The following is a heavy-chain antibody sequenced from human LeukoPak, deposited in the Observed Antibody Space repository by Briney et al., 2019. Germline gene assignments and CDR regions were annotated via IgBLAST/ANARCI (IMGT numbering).Heavy chain of an antibody. J-gene: IGHJ4*02. CDR3: ARVEYPTTKYYFDY. D-gene: IGHD1-14*01. CDR1: GYTFTSSC. CDR2: ISDYTGNT. Sequence: ASVTVSCKPSGYTFTSSCIPWVRPAPGQGLEWMGWISDYTGNTNYAQKLQGRVTMTTDTSTSTAYMELRSLRFDDTAVYYCARVEYPTTKYYFDYWGQGTLVTVSS. V-gene: IGHV1-18*01.